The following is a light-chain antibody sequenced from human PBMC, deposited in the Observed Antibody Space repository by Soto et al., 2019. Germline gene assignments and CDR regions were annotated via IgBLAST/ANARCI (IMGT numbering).Light chain of an antibody. CDR1: QSVSNNY. J-gene: IGKJ1*01. Sequence: EIVLTQSPATLAFSPGERGSLSCRASQSVSNNYLAWYQQKPGQAPRLLIYGASNRATGIPDRFSGSGSGTDFTLTISRLEPEDFAVYYCQQYGSSGTFGQGTKVDIK. CDR3: QQYGSSGT. V-gene: IGKV3-20*01. CDR2: GAS.